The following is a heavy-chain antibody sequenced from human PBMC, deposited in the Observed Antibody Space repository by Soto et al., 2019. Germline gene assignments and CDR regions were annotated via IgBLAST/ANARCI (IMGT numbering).Heavy chain of an antibody. J-gene: IGHJ2*01. CDR1: GFTFSSYS. Sequence: EVQLVESGGGLVKPGGSLRLSCAASGFTFSSYSMNWVRQAPGKGLEWVSSISSSSSYIYYADSVKGRFTISSDNAKNSLYLQMNSRRAEDTAVYYCASWGGEDWYFDLWGRGTLVTVSS. D-gene: IGHD3-16*01. CDR2: ISSSSSYI. V-gene: IGHV3-21*01. CDR3: ASWGGEDWYFDL.